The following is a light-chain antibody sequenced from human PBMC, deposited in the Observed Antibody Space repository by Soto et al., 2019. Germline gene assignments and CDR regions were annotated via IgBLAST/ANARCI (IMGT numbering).Light chain of an antibody. CDR3: SSYTSSSTLV. V-gene: IGLV2-14*01. J-gene: IGLJ2*01. CDR2: DVS. Sequence: QSALTQPASVSGSPGQSVTISCSGTSCDVGGYNYVSWYQQHPGDAPHLMIYDVSNRPSGVSNRFSGSKSGNTASLTSSGLQAEDEAYYYCSSYTSSSTLVFGGGTKLTVL. CDR1: SCDVGGYNY.